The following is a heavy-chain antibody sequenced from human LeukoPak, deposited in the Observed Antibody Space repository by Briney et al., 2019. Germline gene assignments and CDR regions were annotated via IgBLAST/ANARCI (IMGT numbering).Heavy chain of an antibody. V-gene: IGHV1-2*02. CDR3: ARSRDSGYDIDY. CDR2: INPNSGGT. D-gene: IGHD5-12*01. J-gene: IGHJ4*02. Sequence: ASVKVSCKASGYTFTGYYMHWVRQAPGQGLEWMGWINPNSGGTNYAQKFQGRVTMTRDTSISTAYMELSRLRSDDTAVHYCARSRDSGYDIDYWGQGTLVTVSS. CDR1: GYTFTGYY.